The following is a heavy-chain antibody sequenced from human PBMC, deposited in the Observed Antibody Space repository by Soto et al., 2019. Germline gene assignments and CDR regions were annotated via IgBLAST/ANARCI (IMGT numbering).Heavy chain of an antibody. CDR3: ARDRVGVAVGGDFAMDV. J-gene: IGHJ6*02. D-gene: IGHD6-13*01. V-gene: IGHV3-33*01. CDR2: TWYDGTNK. Sequence: GGSLRLSCAASVFTFGNYGMHWVRQAPGKGLEWVAATWYDGTNKYYVDSVKGRFTISRDNSKNTLYLQMDSLRAEDTGVYYCARDRVGVAVGGDFAMDVWGQGTTVTVSS. CDR1: VFTFGNYG.